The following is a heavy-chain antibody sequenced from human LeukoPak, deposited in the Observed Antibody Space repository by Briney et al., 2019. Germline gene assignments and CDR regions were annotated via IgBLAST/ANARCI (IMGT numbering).Heavy chain of an antibody. CDR1: GFIFTDYG. D-gene: IGHD3-3*01. CDR3: AKGGFLGPFDP. J-gene: IGHJ5*02. V-gene: IGHV3-23*01. Sequence: GGSLRLSCAASGFIFTDYGMHCVRQAPGKGLEWVSAISGSGGSTYYADSVKGRFTISRDNSKNTLYLQMNSLRAEDTAVYYCAKGGFLGPFDPWGQGTLVTVSS. CDR2: ISGSGGST.